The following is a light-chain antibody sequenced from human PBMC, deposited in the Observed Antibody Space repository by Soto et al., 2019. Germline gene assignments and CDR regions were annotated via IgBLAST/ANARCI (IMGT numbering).Light chain of an antibody. CDR1: QSVSSN. Sequence: ETVMTQSPATLSVSPGERATLSCRASQSVSSNFAWYQQKPGQAPRLLIYAASTRATDIPARFSGSGSGTEFTLTITNLQSEDLAVYYCQQYNNWPRTFGQGTKVEIK. V-gene: IGKV3-15*01. CDR2: AAS. J-gene: IGKJ1*01. CDR3: QQYNNWPRT.